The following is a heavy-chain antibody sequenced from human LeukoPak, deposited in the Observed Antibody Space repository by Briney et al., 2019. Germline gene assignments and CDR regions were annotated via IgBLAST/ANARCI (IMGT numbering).Heavy chain of an antibody. CDR3: ARGRRGHY. CDR1: GGSFSGYY. Sequence: SETLSLTCAVYGGSFSGYYWSWIRQPPGKGLEWIGEINHSGSTNYNPSLKSRVTIPVDTSKNQFSLKLSSVTAADTAVYYCARGRRGHYWGQGTLVTVSS. CDR2: INHSGST. J-gene: IGHJ4*02. V-gene: IGHV4-34*01.